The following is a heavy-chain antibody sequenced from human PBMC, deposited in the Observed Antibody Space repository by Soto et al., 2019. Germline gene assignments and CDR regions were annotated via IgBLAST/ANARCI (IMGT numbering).Heavy chain of an antibody. V-gene: IGHV3-23*01. CDR3: AKEGTIGLWFGESRVVSAFDI. D-gene: IGHD3-10*01. J-gene: IGHJ3*02. CDR1: GFTFSRYA. Sequence: PGGSLRLSCAASGFTFSRYAMSWVRQAPGKGLEWVSAISGSGGSTYYADSVKGRFTISRDNSKNTLYLQMNSLRAEDTAVYYCAKEGTIGLWFGESRVVSAFDIWGQGTMVTVSS. CDR2: ISGSGGST.